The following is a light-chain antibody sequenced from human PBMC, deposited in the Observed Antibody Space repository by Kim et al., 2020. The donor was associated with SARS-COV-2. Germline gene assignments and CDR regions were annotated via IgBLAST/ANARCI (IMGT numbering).Light chain of an antibody. CDR1: QSLMHSNGYNY. CDR3: MQALQTPWT. CDR2: LGF. Sequence: DIVMTQSPLSLPVTPGEPASISCRSSQSLMHSNGYNYLDWYLQKPWQSPQLLIYLGFNRASGVPDRFSGSASGTDFTLKISRVEAEDVGVYYCMQALQTPWTFGQGTKVDIK. V-gene: IGKV2-28*01. J-gene: IGKJ1*01.